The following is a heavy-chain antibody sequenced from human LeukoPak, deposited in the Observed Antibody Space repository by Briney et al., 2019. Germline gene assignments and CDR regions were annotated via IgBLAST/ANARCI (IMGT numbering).Heavy chain of an antibody. CDR1: GYAFTSYG. CDR2: ISAYSGNT. Sequence: ASVKVSCKASGYAFTSYGISWVRQAPGQGLEWMGWISAYSGNTNYAQKLQGRVTMTTDTSTSTAYMGLSSLRSDDTAVYYCARDLRAARPDYYYYMDVWGKGTTVTVSS. CDR3: ARDLRAARPDYYYYMDV. D-gene: IGHD6-6*01. V-gene: IGHV1-18*01. J-gene: IGHJ6*03.